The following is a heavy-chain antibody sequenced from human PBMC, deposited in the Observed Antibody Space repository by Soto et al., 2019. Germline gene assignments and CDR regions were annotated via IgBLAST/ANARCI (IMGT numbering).Heavy chain of an antibody. CDR2: INPSGGST. CDR1: GYTCTSYY. CDR3: ARGNGYSGYYY. Sequence: GGSVKVSCKASGYTCTSYYMHCVLQAPVQGLEWMGIINPSGGSTSYAQKFQGRVTMTRDTSTSTVYMELSSLRSEDTAVYYCARGNGYSGYYYWGQGTLVTVSS. J-gene: IGHJ4*02. D-gene: IGHD5-12*01. V-gene: IGHV1-46*01.